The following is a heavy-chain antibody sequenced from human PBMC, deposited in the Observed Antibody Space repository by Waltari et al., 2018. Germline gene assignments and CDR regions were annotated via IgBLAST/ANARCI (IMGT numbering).Heavy chain of an antibody. CDR2: INHSGST. D-gene: IGHD2-2*02. CDR1: GGSFSGYY. J-gene: IGHJ5*02. V-gene: IGHV4-34*01. Sequence: QVQLQQWGAGLLKPSETLSLTCAVYGGSFSGYYWSWIRQPPGKGLEWIGEINHSGSTNYNPSLKSRVTISVDTSKNQFSLKLSSVTAADTAVYYCARGLIVVVPAAIGWFDPWGQGTLVTVSS. CDR3: ARGLIVVVPAAIGWFDP.